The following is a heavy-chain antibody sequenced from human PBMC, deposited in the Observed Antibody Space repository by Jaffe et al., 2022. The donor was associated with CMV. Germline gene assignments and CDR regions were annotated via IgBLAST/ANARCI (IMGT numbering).Heavy chain of an antibody. CDR3: ARAWYCDL. CDR1: GFTLSTFV. J-gene: IGHJ2*01. Sequence: EVQLLESGGGLVQPGGSLRLSCAASGFTLSTFVVTWVRQVPGKGLEWVSAMSARGDTIYYADSVKGRFTISRDNSKNTVSLEMNSLRAEDAAVYYCARAWYCDLWGRGTLVTVSS. V-gene: IGHV3-23*01. CDR2: MSARGDTI.